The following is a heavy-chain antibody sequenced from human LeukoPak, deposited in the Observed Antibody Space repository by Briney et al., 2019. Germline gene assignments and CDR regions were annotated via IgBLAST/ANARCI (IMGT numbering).Heavy chain of an antibody. CDR3: ARDSWSLDDFWSGYPQAFDI. D-gene: IGHD3-3*01. Sequence: PGGSLRLSFAASGFTFSSYGMHWVRQAPGKGLEWVALIRYDGSNKYYADSVKGRFTISRDNSKNTLYLQMNSLRAEDTAVYYCARDSWSLDDFWSGYPQAFDIWGQGTMVTVSS. CDR2: IRYDGSNK. J-gene: IGHJ3*02. V-gene: IGHV3-30*02. CDR1: GFTFSSYG.